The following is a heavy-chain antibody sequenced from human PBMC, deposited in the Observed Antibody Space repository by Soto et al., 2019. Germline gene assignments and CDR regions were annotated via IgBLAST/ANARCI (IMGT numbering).Heavy chain of an antibody. CDR1: GFTFGDYA. CDR2: IRSKAYGGTT. CDR3: TRERRLRLGELPDY. Sequence: GGSLRLSCTASGFTFGDYAMSWFRQAPGKGLEWVGFIRSKAYGGTTEYAASVKGRFTISRDDSKSIAYLQMNSLKTEDTAVYYCTRERRLRLGELPDYWGQGTLVTVSS. D-gene: IGHD3-16*01. J-gene: IGHJ4*02. V-gene: IGHV3-49*03.